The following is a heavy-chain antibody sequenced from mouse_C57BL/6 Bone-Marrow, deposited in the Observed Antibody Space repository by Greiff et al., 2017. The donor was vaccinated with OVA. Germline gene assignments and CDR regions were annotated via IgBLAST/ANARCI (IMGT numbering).Heavy chain of an antibody. CDR3: AREGHYYGSLGDY. CDR1: GYTFTSYW. CDR2: IHPNSGST. J-gene: IGHJ4*01. Sequence: QVQLKQSGAELVKPGASVKLSCTASGYTFTSYWMHWVKQRPGQGLEWIGMIHPNSGSTNYNEKFKSKATLTVDKSSSTAYMQLSSLTSEDSAVYYCAREGHYYGSLGDYWGQGTSVTVSS. V-gene: IGHV1-64*01. D-gene: IGHD1-1*01.